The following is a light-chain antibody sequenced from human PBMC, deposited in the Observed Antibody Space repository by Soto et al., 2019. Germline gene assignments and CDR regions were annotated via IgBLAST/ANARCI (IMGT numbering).Light chain of an antibody. CDR1: KSINSY. Sequence: DIQMTQSPSSLSASVRDRVTITCRASKSINSYLNWYQQKPGKAPKVLIYAASSLESGVPSRFSGSGSGTEFSLTISSLQPEDFATYYCQQSYSTLGTFGQGTKLEIK. CDR3: QQSYSTLGT. CDR2: AAS. V-gene: IGKV1-39*01. J-gene: IGKJ2*01.